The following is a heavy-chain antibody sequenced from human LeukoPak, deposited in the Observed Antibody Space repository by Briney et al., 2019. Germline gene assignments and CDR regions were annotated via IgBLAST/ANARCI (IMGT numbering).Heavy chain of an antibody. CDR1: GFTVSSDS. D-gene: IGHD3-10*01. CDR2: IYSGGST. V-gene: IGHV3-53*01. J-gene: IGHJ6*04. CDR3: ARSRSGTYYNADV. Sequence: GGSLRLSCTVSGFTVSSDSMSWVRQAPGKGLEWVSFIYSGGSTHYADSVKGRFTISRDNSLYLQMNSLRAEDTAVYYCARSRSGTYYNADVWGKGTTVTISS.